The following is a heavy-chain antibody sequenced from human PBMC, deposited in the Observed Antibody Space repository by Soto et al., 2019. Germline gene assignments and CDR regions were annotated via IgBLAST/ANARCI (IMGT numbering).Heavy chain of an antibody. D-gene: IGHD3-16*01. CDR3: ARSGDSYGFTDY. Sequence: LXLTFTVSCGSITVYYWTWIRQPPGKGLEWIGYIYYRGSTNYSPSLKSRVTISVDTSKNQFSLNLTSATAADTAVYYCARSGDSYGFTDYWGQGTLVTVSS. V-gene: IGHV4-59*01. J-gene: IGHJ4*02. CDR2: IYYRGST. CDR1: CGSITVYY.